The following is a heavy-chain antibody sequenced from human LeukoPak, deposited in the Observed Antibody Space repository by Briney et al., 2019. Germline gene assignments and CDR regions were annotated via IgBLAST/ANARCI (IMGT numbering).Heavy chain of an antibody. J-gene: IGHJ6*03. CDR1: GSSISSYY. V-gene: IGHV4-4*07. CDR2: IYTSGST. D-gene: IGHD6-13*01. Sequence: PSETLSLTCTVSGSSISSYYWSWIRQPAGKGLEWIGRIYTSGSTNYNPSLKSRVTMSVDTSKNQFSLKLSSVTAADTAVYYCARELYSSSWYNYYYYYMDVWGKGTTVTVSS. CDR3: ARELYSSSWYNYYYYYMDV.